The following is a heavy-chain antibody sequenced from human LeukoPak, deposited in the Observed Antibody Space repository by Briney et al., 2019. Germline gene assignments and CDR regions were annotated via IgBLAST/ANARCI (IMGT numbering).Heavy chain of an antibody. CDR2: IYYSGST. J-gene: IGHJ4*02. Sequence: PSETLSLTCTVSGGSISSSSYYWGWIRQPPGKGLEWIGSIYYSGSTYYNPSLKSRVTISVDTSKNQFSLKLSSVTAADTAVYYCARQGYDFWSGYYSYWGQGTLVTVSS. D-gene: IGHD3-3*01. CDR1: GGSISSSSYY. V-gene: IGHV4-39*01. CDR3: ARQGYDFWSGYYSY.